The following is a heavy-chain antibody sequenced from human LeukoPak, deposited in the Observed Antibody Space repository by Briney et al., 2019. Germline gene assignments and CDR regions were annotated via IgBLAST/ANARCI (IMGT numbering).Heavy chain of an antibody. CDR2: ISSSSSYI. CDR1: GFTFSSYS. Sequence: GGSLRLSCAASGFTFSSYSMNWVRQAPGKGLEWVSSISSSSSYIYYADSVKGRFTISRDNAKNSLYLQMNSLRAEDTAVYYCARAFLVGGWLVTAFDIWGQGTMVTVSS. V-gene: IGHV3-21*01. J-gene: IGHJ3*02. CDR3: ARAFLVGGWLVTAFDI. D-gene: IGHD6-19*01.